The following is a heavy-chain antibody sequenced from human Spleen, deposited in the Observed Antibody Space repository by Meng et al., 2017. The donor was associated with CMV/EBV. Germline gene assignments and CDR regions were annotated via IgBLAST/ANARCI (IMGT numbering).Heavy chain of an antibody. Sequence: GESLKISCAASGFNFSDYGMHWVRQAPGKGLEGVAVIWYDGVNKYYADSVKGRFTISRDKSKNTLYLQMNSLRAEDTAVYYCATPFYSGSGSYSNAKDSYYFYAMDVWGQGTTVTVSS. CDR2: IWYDGVNK. CDR3: ATPFYSGSGSYSNAKDSYYFYAMDV. J-gene: IGHJ6*02. D-gene: IGHD3-10*01. V-gene: IGHV3-33*01. CDR1: GFNFSDYG.